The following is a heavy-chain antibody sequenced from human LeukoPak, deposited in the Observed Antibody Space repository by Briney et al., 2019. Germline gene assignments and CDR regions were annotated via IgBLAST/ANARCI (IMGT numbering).Heavy chain of an antibody. D-gene: IGHD6-19*01. Sequence: ASVKVSCKASGGAFSNYAISWVRQAPGQGLEWMGWISAYNANTNYAQKFQGRVTMTTDTSTSTAYMELRSLRSDDTAVYYCARDLGVAVAGNTFDCWGQGTLVTVSS. CDR3: ARDLGVAVAGNTFDC. V-gene: IGHV1-18*01. J-gene: IGHJ4*02. CDR1: GGAFSNYA. CDR2: ISAYNANT.